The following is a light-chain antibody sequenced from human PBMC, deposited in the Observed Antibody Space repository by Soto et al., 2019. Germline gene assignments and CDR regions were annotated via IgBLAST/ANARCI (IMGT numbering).Light chain of an antibody. CDR3: QQYNSYPYT. CDR1: QSVCMW. V-gene: IGKV1-5*03. J-gene: IGKJ2*01. Sequence: DIELTQSPSTLSASVGDRVSITCRASQSVCMWFAWYQQKRGTAPKLLIFGASTLETDVPSRFSGGGSGAEFTLTITTLQHDDFATYFCQQYNSYPYTFGQGNLLEIK. CDR2: GAS.